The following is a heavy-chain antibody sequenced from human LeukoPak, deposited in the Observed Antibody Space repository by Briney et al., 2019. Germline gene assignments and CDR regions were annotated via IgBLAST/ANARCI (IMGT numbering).Heavy chain of an antibody. D-gene: IGHD4-17*01. CDR3: ARLNLRSPSAFDI. V-gene: IGHV1-69*05. Sequence: AASVKVSCKASGGTFSSYAISWVRQAPGQGLEWMGGIIPIFGTANYAQKFQGRVTITTDESTSTAYMELSSLRSEDTAVYYCARLNLRSPSAFDIWGQGTMVTVSS. CDR2: IIPIFGTA. CDR1: GGTFSSYA. J-gene: IGHJ3*02.